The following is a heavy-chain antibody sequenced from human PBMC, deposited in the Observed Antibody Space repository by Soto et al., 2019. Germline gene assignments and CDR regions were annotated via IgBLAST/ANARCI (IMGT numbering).Heavy chain of an antibody. D-gene: IGHD6-6*01. Sequence: SETLSLTCTVSGGSISSYYWSWIRQSPGKGLEWIGYISYSGSTDYNASLKSRVTMSVDTSKNEFSLTFSSVTAADTAVYYCARRARGSSSFYYYYYMDVWGKGTTVTVSS. V-gene: IGHV4-59*08. CDR3: ARRARGSSSFYYYYYMDV. J-gene: IGHJ6*03. CDR1: GGSISSYY. CDR2: ISYSGST.